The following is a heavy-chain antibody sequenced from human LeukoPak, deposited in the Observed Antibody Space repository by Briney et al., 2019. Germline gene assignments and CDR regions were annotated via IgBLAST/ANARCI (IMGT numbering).Heavy chain of an antibody. CDR3: AKDHELLWFGEFNWFDP. Sequence: GGSLRLSCAASGFTFSSYSMNWVRQAPGKGLEWVSAISGSGGSTYYADSVKGRFTISRDNSKNTLYLQMNSLRAEDTAVYYCAKDHELLWFGEFNWFDPWGQGTLVTVSS. CDR2: ISGSGGST. D-gene: IGHD3-10*01. CDR1: GFTFSSYS. V-gene: IGHV3-23*01. J-gene: IGHJ5*02.